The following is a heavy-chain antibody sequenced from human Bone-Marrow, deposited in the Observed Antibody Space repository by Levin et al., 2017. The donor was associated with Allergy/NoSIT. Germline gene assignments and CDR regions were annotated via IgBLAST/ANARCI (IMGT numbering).Heavy chain of an antibody. J-gene: IGHJ4*02. V-gene: IGHV4-59*01. CDR2: VNSSGSA. Sequence: PSETLSLTCTVSGVSINYYYWGWIRQSPGKGLEWIGYVNSSGSANNNPSLKSRVTISMNTSKNQFSLRLTSVTAGDTAVYYCVRGEVFFGAVIQIRYWGQGTLVSVSS. D-gene: IGHD3-3*01. CDR3: VRGEVFFGAVIQIRY. CDR1: GVSINYYY.